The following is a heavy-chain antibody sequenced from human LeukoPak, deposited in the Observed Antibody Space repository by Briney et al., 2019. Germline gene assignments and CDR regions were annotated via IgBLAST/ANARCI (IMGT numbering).Heavy chain of an antibody. J-gene: IGHJ5*02. CDR2: ISIISSYI. D-gene: IGHD4/OR15-4a*01. CDR3: ARGADGVNSNSRGGFDP. Sequence: PGGSLRLSCTASGFTFSSYSMNWVRQAPGKGLEWVSSISIISSYIYYADSMNGRFTIARENGSNSMYLQITTLRAANTALYYCARGADGVNSNSRGGFDPWGQGTLVTVS. CDR1: GFTFSSYS. V-gene: IGHV3-21*01.